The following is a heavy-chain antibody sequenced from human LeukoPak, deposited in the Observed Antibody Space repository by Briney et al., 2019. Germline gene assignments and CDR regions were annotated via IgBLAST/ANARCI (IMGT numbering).Heavy chain of an antibody. V-gene: IGHV3-23*01. CDR2: ISGSGGST. D-gene: IGHD3-3*01. Sequence: PGWSLRLSCAASGFTFSSYAMSWVRQAPGKGLEWVSAISGSGGSTYYADSVKGRFTISRDNSKNTLYLQMNSLRAEDTAVYYCAREIFGVAITTYFDYWGQGTLVTVSS. CDR1: GFTFSSYA. J-gene: IGHJ4*02. CDR3: AREIFGVAITTYFDY.